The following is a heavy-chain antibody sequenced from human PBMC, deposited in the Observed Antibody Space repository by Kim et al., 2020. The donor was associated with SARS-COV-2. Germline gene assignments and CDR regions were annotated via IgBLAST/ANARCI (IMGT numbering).Heavy chain of an antibody. CDR3: ARGPKEYCTNGVCYLTGEGGDY. Sequence: SETLSLTCAVYGGSFSGYYWSWIRQPPGKGLEWIGEINHSGSTNYNPSLKSRVTISVDTSKNQFSLKLSSVTAADTAVYYCARGPKEYCTNGVCYLTGEGGDYWGQGTLVTVSS. D-gene: IGHD2-8*01. CDR1: GGSFSGYY. V-gene: IGHV4-34*01. CDR2: INHSGST. J-gene: IGHJ4*02.